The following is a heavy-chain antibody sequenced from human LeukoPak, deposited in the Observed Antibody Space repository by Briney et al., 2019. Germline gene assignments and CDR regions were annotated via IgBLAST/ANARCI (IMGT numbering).Heavy chain of an antibody. Sequence: ASVKVSCKASGGTFSSYAISWVRQAPGQGLEWMGGIIPIFGTANYAQKFQGRVTITADESTSTAYMELSSLRSEDTAAYYCARALGAPDQLLGTHYYGMDVWGKGTTVTVSS. CDR3: ARALGAPDQLLGTHYYGMDV. CDR2: IIPIFGTA. V-gene: IGHV1-69*13. J-gene: IGHJ6*04. D-gene: IGHD2-2*01. CDR1: GGTFSSYA.